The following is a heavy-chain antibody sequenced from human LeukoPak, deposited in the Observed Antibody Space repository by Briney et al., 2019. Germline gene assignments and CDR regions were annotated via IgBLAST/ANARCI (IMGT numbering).Heavy chain of an antibody. D-gene: IGHD2-2*01. Sequence: ASVKVSCKASGYTFTSYGISWVRQAPGQGLEWMGWISAYNGNTNYAQKLQGRVTMTTDTSTNTAYMELRSLRSDDTAVYYCARVVYDIVVVPAAPWGQGTLVTVSS. CDR3: ARVVYDIVVVPAAP. CDR2: ISAYNGNT. J-gene: IGHJ5*02. V-gene: IGHV1-18*01. CDR1: GYTFTSYG.